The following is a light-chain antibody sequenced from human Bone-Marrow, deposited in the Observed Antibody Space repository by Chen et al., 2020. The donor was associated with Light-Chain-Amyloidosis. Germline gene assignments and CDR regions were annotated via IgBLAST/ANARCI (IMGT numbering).Light chain of an antibody. CDR3: QVWDRSSDRPV. Sequence: SYVLTQPSSVSVAPGQTATIACGRNNIGSTSVHWYQQTPGQAPLLVVYDDSARPSGIPERLSGSNSGNTATLTISRDEAGDAADYYCQVWDRSSDRPVFGGGTKLTVL. CDR1: NIGSTS. J-gene: IGLJ3*02. CDR2: DDS. V-gene: IGLV3-21*02.